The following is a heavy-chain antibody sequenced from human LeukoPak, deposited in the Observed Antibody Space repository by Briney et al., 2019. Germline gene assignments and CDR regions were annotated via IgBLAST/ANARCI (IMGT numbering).Heavy chain of an antibody. Sequence: SETLSLTCVVSGYSISSGYYWGWIRQSPGKGLEWIGSIYHSGGTFYNPSLKSRVTISVDTSKNQFSLKLSSVTAADTAVYYCATGYTSNCPYNWGQGTLVTVSS. CDR3: ATGYTSNCPYN. D-gene: IGHD6-13*01. CDR1: GYSISSGYY. CDR2: IYHSGGT. V-gene: IGHV4-38-2*01. J-gene: IGHJ4*02.